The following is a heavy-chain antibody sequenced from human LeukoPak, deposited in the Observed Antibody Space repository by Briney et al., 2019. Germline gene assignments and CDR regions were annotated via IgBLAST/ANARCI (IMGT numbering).Heavy chain of an antibody. V-gene: IGHV3-23*01. CDR3: AKVPRGHYFDY. CDR1: GFTFSHYA. D-gene: IGHD3-10*01. CDR2: INTGGSA. J-gene: IGHJ4*02. Sequence: GGSLRLSCAASGFTFSHYAVSWVRQAPGKGLEWVSSINTGGSAYYADSVKGRFTISRDNSMNTLYLQMNSLRAEDTAVYYCAKVPRGHYFDYWGQGTLVTVSS.